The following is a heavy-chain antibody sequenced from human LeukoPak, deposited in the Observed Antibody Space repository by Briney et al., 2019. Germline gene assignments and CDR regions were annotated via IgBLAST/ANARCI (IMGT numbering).Heavy chain of an antibody. CDR3: AREGYRYGFDY. J-gene: IGHJ4*02. Sequence: GASVKVSCKASGYTFTTYPMNWVRQAPGQGLEWMGWINTNTGNPTYAQGFTGRFVFSLDTSVSTAYLQITGLKAEDTAVYYCAREGYRYGFDYWGQGTLVTVSS. CDR2: INTNTGNP. V-gene: IGHV7-4-1*02. CDR1: GYTFTTYP. D-gene: IGHD5-18*01.